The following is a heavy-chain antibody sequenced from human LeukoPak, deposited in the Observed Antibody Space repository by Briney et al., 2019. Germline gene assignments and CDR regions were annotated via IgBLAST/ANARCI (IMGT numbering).Heavy chain of an antibody. CDR1: GLTFSSYA. V-gene: IGHV3-23*01. Sequence: GGSLRLSCAASGLTFSSYAMSWVRQAPGKGLEWVSAISGSGGSTYYADSVKGRFTVSRDNSKNTLYLQMNSLRAEDTAVYYCAKSPLYSSSWYADYWGQGTLVTVSS. CDR3: AKSPLYSSSWYADY. D-gene: IGHD6-13*01. CDR2: ISGSGGST. J-gene: IGHJ4*02.